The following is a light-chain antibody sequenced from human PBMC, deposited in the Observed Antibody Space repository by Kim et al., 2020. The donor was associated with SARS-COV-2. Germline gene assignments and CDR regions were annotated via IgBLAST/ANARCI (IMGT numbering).Light chain of an antibody. CDR3: QQSYINPLT. J-gene: IGKJ3*01. CDR2: AAS. Sequence: DIQMTQSPSTLSASVGDRVTITCRTTQSICSHLNWYQQKPGRAPKLLISAASTLQSGVPSRFSGSGSETDFTLTISSLQPEDFATYFCQQSYINPLTFGHGTKVDIK. V-gene: IGKV1-39*01. CDR1: QSICSH.